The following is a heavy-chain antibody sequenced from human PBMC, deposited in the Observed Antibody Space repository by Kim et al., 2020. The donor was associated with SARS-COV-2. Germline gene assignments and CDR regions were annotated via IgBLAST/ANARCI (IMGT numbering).Heavy chain of an antibody. CDR3: ARGRGSRGITMVRGVNNWFGP. V-gene: IGHV1-3*01. Sequence: ASVKVSCKASGYTFTSYAMHWVRQAPGQRLEWMGWINAGNGNTKYSQKFQGRVTITRDTSASTAYMELSSLRSEDTAVYYCARGRGSRGITMVRGVNNWFGPWGQGTLVPGSS. D-gene: IGHD3-10*01. J-gene: IGHJ5*02. CDR2: INAGNGNT. CDR1: GYTFTSYA.